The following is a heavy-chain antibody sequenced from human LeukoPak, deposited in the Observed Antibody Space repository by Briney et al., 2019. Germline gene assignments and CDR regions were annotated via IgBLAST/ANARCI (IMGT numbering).Heavy chain of an antibody. CDR3: ARDRPDYYDSSGYHLAAFDI. CDR1: GSSISSYY. V-gene: IGHV4-59*01. Sequence: SETLSLTCTVSGSSISSYYWSWIRQPPGKGLEWIGYIYYSGSTNYNPSPKSRVTISVDTSKNQFSLKLSSVTAADTAVYYCARDRPDYYDSSGYHLAAFDIWGQGTMVTVSS. J-gene: IGHJ3*02. CDR2: IYYSGST. D-gene: IGHD3-22*01.